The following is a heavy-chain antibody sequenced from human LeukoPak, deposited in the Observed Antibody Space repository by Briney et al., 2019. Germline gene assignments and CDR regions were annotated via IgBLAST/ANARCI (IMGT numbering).Heavy chain of an antibody. V-gene: IGHV3-21*01. CDR1: GFPFSSYE. CDR3: AREAYDAFDI. CDR2: ISSSSSYI. J-gene: IGHJ3*02. Sequence: PGGSLRLSCAASGFPFSSYEMNWVRQAPGKGLEWVSSISSSSSYIYYADSLKGRFTISRDNAKNSLYLQMNSLRAEDTAVYYCAREAYDAFDIWGQGTMVTVSS.